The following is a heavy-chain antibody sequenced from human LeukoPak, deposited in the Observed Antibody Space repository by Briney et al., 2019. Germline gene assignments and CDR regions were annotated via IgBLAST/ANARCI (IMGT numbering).Heavy chain of an antibody. CDR2: IKQDGSEK. J-gene: IGHJ4*02. CDR3: ARGSYYQYDY. CDR1: GFTFSSYW. V-gene: IGHV3-7*04. Sequence: GGSLRLSCAASGFTFSSYWMSWVRQPPGKGLEWVANIKQDGSEKNYVDSVKGRFTISGDNAKNSLYLQMNRLRAEDTAVYYCARGSYYQYDYWGQGTLVTVSS. D-gene: IGHD3-10*01.